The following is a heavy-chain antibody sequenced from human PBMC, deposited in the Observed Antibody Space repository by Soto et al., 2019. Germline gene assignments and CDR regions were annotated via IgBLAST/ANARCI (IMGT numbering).Heavy chain of an antibody. Sequence: QVQLQQSGPGLVRPSQTLSLTCAISGDSVSSSRAAWGWIRQSPSRGLEWLGRTYYRSRWYSDYAESVKSRITIKPDTYKNQLSLQLNSATPEDTAVYYCAREDSAGTYDAFDMWGQGTMVTVSS. CDR2: TYYRSRWYS. D-gene: IGHD3-10*01. CDR1: GDSVSSSRAA. V-gene: IGHV6-1*01. J-gene: IGHJ3*02. CDR3: AREDSAGTYDAFDM.